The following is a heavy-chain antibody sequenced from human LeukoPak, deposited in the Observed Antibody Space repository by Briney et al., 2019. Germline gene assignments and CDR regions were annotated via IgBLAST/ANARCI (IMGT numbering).Heavy chain of an antibody. J-gene: IGHJ6*02. Sequence: GGSLRLPCSASGFPFSSYAMHWVRQAPGKGLEYVSAMSDSGGSTYYADSVKSRFTISRDNSKNTLYLQMSSLRAEDTAVYFCVRGYSFGPYGMDVWGQGTTVTVSS. CDR2: MSDSGGST. V-gene: IGHV3-64D*09. CDR1: GFPFSSYA. D-gene: IGHD2-15*01. CDR3: VRGYSFGPYGMDV.